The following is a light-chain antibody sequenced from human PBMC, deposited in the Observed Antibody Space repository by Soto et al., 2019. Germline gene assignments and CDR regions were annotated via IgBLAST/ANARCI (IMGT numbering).Light chain of an antibody. CDR2: WTS. CDR3: QQYFNSPRT. Sequence: DIVMTQSPDSLAVSLGERATINCKSSQTLLDSSNNKASLSGYQQKPGQPPKLLIYWTSTRAFGVPDRFSGSGSGTDFTLTISSLQAEDVAVYYCQQYFNSPRTFGHGTKVEIK. CDR1: QTLLDSSNNKAS. J-gene: IGKJ1*01. V-gene: IGKV4-1*01.